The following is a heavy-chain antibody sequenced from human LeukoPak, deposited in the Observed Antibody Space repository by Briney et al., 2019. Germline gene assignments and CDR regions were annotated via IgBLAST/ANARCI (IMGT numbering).Heavy chain of an antibody. V-gene: IGHV4-34*01. J-gene: IGHJ6*02. CDR2: INHSGST. CDR3: AKDGYYYYGMDD. Sequence: SETLSLTCAVYGGSFSGYYWSWIRQPPGKGLEWIGEINHSGSTNYNPSLKSRVTISVDTSKNQFSLKLSSVTAADTAVYYCAKDGYYYYGMDDWGQGTTVTVSS. CDR1: GGSFSGYY.